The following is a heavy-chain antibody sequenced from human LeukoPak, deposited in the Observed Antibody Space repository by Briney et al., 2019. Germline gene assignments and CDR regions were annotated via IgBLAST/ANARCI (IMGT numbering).Heavy chain of an antibody. CDR1: GGSLRNYF. D-gene: IGHD6-19*01. CDR3: TREPVP. Sequence: TSETLSLTCTVSGGSLRNYFWSWIREPAGKGLEWIGRIYAGGTASYNPSLKSRVTMSADMSKNQLSLKLTSVTAADTAVYYCTREPVPWGQGTLVTVSS. CDR2: IYAGGTA. J-gene: IGHJ4*02. V-gene: IGHV4-4*07.